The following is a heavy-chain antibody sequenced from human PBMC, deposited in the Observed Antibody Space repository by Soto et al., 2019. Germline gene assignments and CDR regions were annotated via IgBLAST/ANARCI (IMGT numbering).Heavy chain of an antibody. D-gene: IGHD1-7*01. CDR2: ITYDGSNK. V-gene: IGHV3-30*18. Sequence: PGGALLISCQASVFNFDSYGMDWVRQAPGKGLEWVAVITYDGSNKYYADSVKGRFTISRDNSKNTLSLHLNTLKPEDTAVYHCAKDRVGGTFYTPLGFWGQGTMVTVSS. CDR3: AKDRVGGTFYTPLGF. J-gene: IGHJ4*02. CDR1: VFNFDSYG.